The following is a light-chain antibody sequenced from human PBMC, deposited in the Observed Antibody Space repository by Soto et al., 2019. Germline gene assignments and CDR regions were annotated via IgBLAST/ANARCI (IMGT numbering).Light chain of an antibody. CDR1: HSVGSN. J-gene: IGKJ4*01. CDR2: VAS. V-gene: IGKV3-15*01. CDR3: QQYKQWPVS. Sequence: VMTQSPTTLSVSPGERATLSCRASHSVGSNLAWYQQNPGQAPRLLIYVASTRATGVPARFSGSDSATQFTLTISSLQSEDFGFYYCQQYKQWPVSFGGGTKVEIK.